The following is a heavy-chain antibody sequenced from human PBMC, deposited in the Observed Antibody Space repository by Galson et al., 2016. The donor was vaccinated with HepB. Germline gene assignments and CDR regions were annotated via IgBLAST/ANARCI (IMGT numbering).Heavy chain of an antibody. CDR1: GGSISSSSYY. D-gene: IGHD5-18*01. V-gene: IGHV4-39*01. CDR2: IYYSGST. J-gene: IGHJ6*02. Sequence: TLSLTCTVSGGSISSSSYYWGWIRQPPGKGLEWIGSIYYSGSTYYNPSLQSRVTISVDTSKNQFSLKMSSVTAADPAVYYCARRFRYTYGPPYGMDLWGQGTTVTVSS. CDR3: ARRFRYTYGPPYGMDL.